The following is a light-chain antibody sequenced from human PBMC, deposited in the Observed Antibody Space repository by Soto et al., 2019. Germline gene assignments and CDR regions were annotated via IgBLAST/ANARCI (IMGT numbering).Light chain of an antibody. CDR1: QGISSY. CDR2: AAS. CDR3: QQYYRYPLA. V-gene: IGKV1-8*01. J-gene: IGKJ5*01. Sequence: AIRMTQSPSSFSASTGDRVTITCRASQGISSYLAWYQQKPGKAPKLLIYAASTLQSGVPSRFSGSGSGTDFTLTISCLQSEDFETYYCQQYYRYPLAFGHGTRLESX.